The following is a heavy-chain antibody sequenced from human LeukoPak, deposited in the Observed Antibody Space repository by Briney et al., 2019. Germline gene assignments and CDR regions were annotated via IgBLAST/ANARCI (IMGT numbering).Heavy chain of an antibody. V-gene: IGHV1-18*01. Sequence: GASVKVSCKASGYTFNSYDISWVRQAPGQGLEWMGWISAYNGNTDYAQKLQGRVTMTTDTSTSTAYMELRSLRSDDTAVYCCAREGWYSRWFDPWGQGTLVTVSS. J-gene: IGHJ5*02. CDR2: ISAYNGNT. D-gene: IGHD6-13*01. CDR3: AREGWYSRWFDP. CDR1: GYTFNSYD.